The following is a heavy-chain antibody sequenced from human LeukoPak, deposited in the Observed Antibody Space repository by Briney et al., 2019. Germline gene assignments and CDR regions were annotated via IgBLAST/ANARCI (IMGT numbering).Heavy chain of an antibody. CDR3: ARHLTGYYYYYMDV. V-gene: IGHV4-59*08. Sequence: PSETLSLTCTVSGGSISSFYWSWIRQPPGKGLEWFGYIYHSGSTNYNPSLKSRVTISVDTSKNQFSLKVSSVTAADTAVYYCARHLTGYYYYYMDVWGKGTTVTVSS. CDR1: GGSISSFY. CDR2: IYHSGST. D-gene: IGHD3-16*01. J-gene: IGHJ6*03.